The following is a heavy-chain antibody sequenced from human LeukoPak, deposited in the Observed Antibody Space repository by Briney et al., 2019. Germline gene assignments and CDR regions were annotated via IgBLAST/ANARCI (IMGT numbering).Heavy chain of an antibody. V-gene: IGHV4-59*12. CDR1: GFTFSNAW. CDR3: ARFRNFVSDI. CDR2: IYYSGNT. D-gene: IGHD3-16*01. Sequence: PGGSLRLSCAASGFTFSNAWMGWVRQPPGKGLEWIGYIYYSGNTNYNPSLKSRVTMSVDTSKNQFSLKVTSVTAADTAVYYCARFRNFVSDIWGQGTMVTVSS. J-gene: IGHJ3*02.